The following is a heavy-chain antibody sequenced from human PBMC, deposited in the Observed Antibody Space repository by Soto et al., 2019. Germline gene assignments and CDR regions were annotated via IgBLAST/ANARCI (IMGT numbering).Heavy chain of an antibody. D-gene: IGHD5-18*01. V-gene: IGHV3-53*01. Sequence: PVGSLRLSFAASGFTVSSNYMSWVRQAPGKGLEWVSVIYSGGSTYYADSVKGRFTISRDNSKNTLYLQMNSLRAEDTAVYYCARDHRYMVNIPPYYYYGMDVWGQGTTVTVSS. CDR1: GFTVSSNY. CDR2: IYSGGST. J-gene: IGHJ6*02. CDR3: ARDHRYMVNIPPYYYYGMDV.